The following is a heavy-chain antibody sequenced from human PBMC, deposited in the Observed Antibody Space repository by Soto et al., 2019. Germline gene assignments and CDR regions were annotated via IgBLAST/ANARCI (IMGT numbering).Heavy chain of an antibody. CDR3: TSPPGLGWFAP. CDR2: IRSKANSYAT. V-gene: IGHV3-73*01. CDR1: GFTFSGSA. Sequence: EVQLVESGGGLVQPGGSLKLSCAASGFTFSGSAMHWVRQASGKGLEWVGRIRSKANSYATAYAASVKGRFTISRDDSKNTAYRQMTSLKPEATAGYSGTSPPGLGWFAPGGQEPWSPSPQ. J-gene: IGHJ5*02.